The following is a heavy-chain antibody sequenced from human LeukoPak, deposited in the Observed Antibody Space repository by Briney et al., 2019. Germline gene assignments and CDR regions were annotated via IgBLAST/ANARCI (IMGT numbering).Heavy chain of an antibody. Sequence: PSETLSLTCTVSGGSISSGGYYWSWIRQPPGKGLEWIGYIYHSGSTYYNPSLKSRVTISVDRSKNQFSLKLSSVTAADTAVYYCARVGGHGGNSDYFDYWGQGTLVTVSS. CDR3: ARVGGHGGNSDYFDY. CDR2: IYHSGST. CDR1: GGSISSGGYY. D-gene: IGHD4-23*01. J-gene: IGHJ4*02. V-gene: IGHV4-30-2*01.